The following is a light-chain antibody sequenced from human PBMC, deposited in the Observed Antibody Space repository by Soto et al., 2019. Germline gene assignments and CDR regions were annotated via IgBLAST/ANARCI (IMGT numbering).Light chain of an antibody. V-gene: IGKV1-27*01. J-gene: IGKJ1*01. CDR3: QKYNSALWT. CDR2: AAS. Sequence: DVQMTQSPSSLSASVGVRVTITCRASQVISNYLAWYQQKPGKVPKLLIYAASTLQSGVPSRFSGSGSGTDFTLTISSLQPEDVATYYCQKYNSALWTFGQGTKVEIK. CDR1: QVISNY.